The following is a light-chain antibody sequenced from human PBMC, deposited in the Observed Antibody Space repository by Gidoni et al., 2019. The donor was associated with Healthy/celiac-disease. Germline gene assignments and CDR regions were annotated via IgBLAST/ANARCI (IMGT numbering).Light chain of an antibody. CDR1: QSISSY. J-gene: IGKJ3*01. V-gene: IGKV1-39*01. CDR2: DAS. CDR3: QQSYSTPR. Sequence: IQMTQSPSSLSASVGDRVTITCRASQSISSYLNWYQQKPGKAPKLLIYDASSLQSGVPSRFSGSGSGTDFTLTISSLQPEDFATYYCQQSYSTPRFGPGTKVDIK.